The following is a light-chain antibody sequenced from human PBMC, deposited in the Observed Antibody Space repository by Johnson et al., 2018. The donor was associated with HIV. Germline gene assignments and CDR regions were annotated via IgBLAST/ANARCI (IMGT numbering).Light chain of an antibody. CDR2: KNN. V-gene: IGLV1-51*02. J-gene: IGLJ1*01. CDR3: ETWDTSLSAGGV. Sequence: SVLTQPPSVSAAPGQTVTISCSGSSSTIGNNYVSWYQVVPGTAPKLLIYKNNERPSGIPDRFSGSKSGTSATLGITGIQTGDEADYYCETWDTSLSAGGVFGTGTKITVL. CDR1: SSTIGNNY.